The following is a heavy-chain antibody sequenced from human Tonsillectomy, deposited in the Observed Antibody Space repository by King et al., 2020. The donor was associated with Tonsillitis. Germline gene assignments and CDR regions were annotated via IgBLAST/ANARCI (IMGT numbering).Heavy chain of an antibody. D-gene: IGHD3-22*01. Sequence: QLEESGGGLVQPGGSLRLSCAASGFTFSSYEMNWVRQAPGKGLEWVSYISSSGSTIYYGDSVKGRFTISRDNAKNSLYLQMNSLRAEDTAVYYCARESGYYNAFDIWGQGTMVTVSS. V-gene: IGHV3-48*03. CDR3: ARESGYYNAFDI. CDR1: GFTFSSYE. CDR2: ISSSGSTI. J-gene: IGHJ3*02.